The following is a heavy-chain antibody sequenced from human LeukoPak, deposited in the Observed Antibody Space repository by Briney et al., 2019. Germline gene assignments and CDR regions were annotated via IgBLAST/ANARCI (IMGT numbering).Heavy chain of an antibody. J-gene: IGHJ5*02. V-gene: IGHV1-18*01. D-gene: IGHD2-8*02. CDR1: GYSFASYG. CDR3: ARDTALIRTPGGPDS. CDR2: ISTYNGDT. Sequence: ASVKVSCKTSGYSFASYGISWVRQAPGQGLEWMGWISTYNGDTRYAQHLQGRVSLTTDLSTGTAFMELRSLTSDDTALYYCARDTALIRTPGGPDSWGQGTLVTVSS.